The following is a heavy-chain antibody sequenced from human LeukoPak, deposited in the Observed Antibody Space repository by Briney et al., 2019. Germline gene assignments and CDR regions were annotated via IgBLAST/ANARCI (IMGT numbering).Heavy chain of an antibody. CDR2: IRYDGSNK. CDR3: AKGGSSSNRRHFDY. CDR1: GFTFSSYG. D-gene: IGHD6-6*01. Sequence: GGSLRLSCAASGFTFSSYGMHWVRQAPGKGLEWVAFIRYDGSNKYYADSVKGRFTISRDNSKNTLYLQMNSLRAEDTAVYYCAKGGSSSNRRHFDYWGQGTLVTVSS. V-gene: IGHV3-30*02. J-gene: IGHJ4*02.